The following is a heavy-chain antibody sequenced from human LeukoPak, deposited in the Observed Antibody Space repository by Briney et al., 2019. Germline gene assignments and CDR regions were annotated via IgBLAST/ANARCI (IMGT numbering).Heavy chain of an antibody. CDR3: AKDHIEMATILDY. V-gene: IGHV3-30*18. CDR2: ISYVGSNK. CDR1: GFTFSNCG. Sequence: GGSLRLSCAASGFTFSNCGMHWVRQAPGKGLEWVAVISYVGSNKYYADSVKGRFTISRDNSKNTLYLQMNSLRAEDTAVYYCAKDHIEMATILDYWGQGTLVTVSS. D-gene: IGHD5-24*01. J-gene: IGHJ4*02.